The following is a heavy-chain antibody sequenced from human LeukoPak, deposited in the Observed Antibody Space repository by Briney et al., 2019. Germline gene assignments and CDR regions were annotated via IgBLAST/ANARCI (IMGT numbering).Heavy chain of an antibody. D-gene: IGHD3-16*02. J-gene: IGHJ5*02. CDR1: VYTLTELS. V-gene: IGHV1-24*01. CDR3: ARTHYDYVWGSYRFNWFDP. CDR2: FDSEDGET. Sequence: ASVNVSLKFSVYTLTELSMHWVRQARGKGLAWMGVFDSEDGETIYAQKFKGRVTLTEDTSTDTAYMELSSLRSEDTAVYYCARTHYDYVWGSYRFNWFDPWGKGTLVTVSS.